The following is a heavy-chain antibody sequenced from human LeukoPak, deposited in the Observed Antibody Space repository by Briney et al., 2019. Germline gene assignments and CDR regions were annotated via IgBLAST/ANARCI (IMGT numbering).Heavy chain of an antibody. Sequence: SVTVSCKASGGTFSSYAIGWVRQAPGQGLEWMGGIIPIFGTANYAQKFQGRVTITTDESTSTAYMELSSLRSEDTAVYYCARALGYSSGWHYFDYWGQGTLVTVSS. CDR1: GGTFSSYA. CDR2: IIPIFGTA. V-gene: IGHV1-69*05. D-gene: IGHD6-19*01. CDR3: ARALGYSSGWHYFDY. J-gene: IGHJ4*02.